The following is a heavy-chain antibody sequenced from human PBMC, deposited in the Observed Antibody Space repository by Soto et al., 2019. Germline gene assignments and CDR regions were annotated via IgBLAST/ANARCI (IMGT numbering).Heavy chain of an antibody. J-gene: IGHJ4*02. D-gene: IGHD3-22*01. CDR3: ARDGTLYYSSGYYYLH. Sequence: QVQLVQSGAEVKKPGSSVKVSCKASGGTFSRYAISWVRQAPGQGLEWMGGIIPMFGTANYAQKFQGRVTITADESTNTAYMEVRSLSSNDTAVYYCARDGTLYYSSGYYYLHWGQGTMVTVSS. V-gene: IGHV1-69*01. CDR2: IIPMFGTA. CDR1: GGTFSRYA.